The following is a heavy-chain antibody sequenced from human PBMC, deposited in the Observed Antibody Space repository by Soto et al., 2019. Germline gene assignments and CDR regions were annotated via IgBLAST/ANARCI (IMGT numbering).Heavy chain of an antibody. D-gene: IGHD1-26*01. Sequence: ASVKVSCKVSGYTLTELSMHWVLQAPGKGLEWMGGFDPEDGGTIYAQKLQCRDTMTEDTSTDTAYMELSSLRSEDKSVYYCARVKFPPHFMVGGANRGLDPWDIGTLAT. CDR1: GYTLTELS. CDR3: ARVKFPPHFMVGGANRGLDP. J-gene: IGHJ5*02. CDR2: FDPEDGGT. V-gene: IGHV1-24*01.